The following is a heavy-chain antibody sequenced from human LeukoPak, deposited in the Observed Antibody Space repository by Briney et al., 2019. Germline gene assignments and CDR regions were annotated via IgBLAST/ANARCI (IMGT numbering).Heavy chain of an antibody. CDR3: AIDGRYCSSTSCYSPFDY. Sequence: NAGGSLRLSCAASGFTFTSYRMDWVRQAPGKGLEWVSSISSSSTYIYYADSVKGRFTISRDNARNSLYLQMDSLRAEDTAVYYCAIDGRYCSSTSCYSPFDYWGQGTLVTVSS. CDR2: ISSSSTYI. D-gene: IGHD2-2*02. V-gene: IGHV3-21*01. CDR1: GFTFTSYR. J-gene: IGHJ4*02.